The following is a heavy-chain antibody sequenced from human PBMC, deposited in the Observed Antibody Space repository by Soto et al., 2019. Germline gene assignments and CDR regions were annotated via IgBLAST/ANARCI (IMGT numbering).Heavy chain of an antibody. Sequence: QVQLVESGGGVVQPGRSLRLSCAASGFTFSSYAMHWVRQAPGKGLEWVAVISYDGSNKYYADSVKGRFTISRDNSKDTLYLQMNSLRAEDTAVYYWARAGVGATVRFPFDYWGQGTLVTVSS. D-gene: IGHD1-26*01. CDR3: ARAGVGATVRFPFDY. CDR1: GFTFSSYA. J-gene: IGHJ4*02. CDR2: ISYDGSNK. V-gene: IGHV3-30-3*01.